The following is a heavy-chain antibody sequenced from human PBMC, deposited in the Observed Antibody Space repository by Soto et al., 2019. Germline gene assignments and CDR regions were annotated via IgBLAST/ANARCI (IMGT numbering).Heavy chain of an antibody. J-gene: IGHJ4*02. CDR3: ARSYYYGSGSYNSPVDY. Sequence: QVQLVESGGGVVQPGRSLRLSCAASGFTFSSYGMYWVRQAPGKGLEWVAGIWFDGSNKYHADSVKGRVTISRDNSKNTMYLQMNSLRAEDTAVYYCARSYYYGSGSYNSPVDYWGQGTLVTVSS. CDR2: IWFDGSNK. CDR1: GFTFSSYG. D-gene: IGHD3-10*01. V-gene: IGHV3-33*01.